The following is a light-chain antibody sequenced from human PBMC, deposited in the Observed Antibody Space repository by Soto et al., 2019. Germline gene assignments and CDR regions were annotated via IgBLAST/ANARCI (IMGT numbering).Light chain of an antibody. J-gene: IGKJ4*01. CDR1: QSVSSY. V-gene: IGKV3-11*01. CDR2: DAS. Sequence: EIVLTQSPATLSLSPGERATLSCRASQSVSSYLAWYQQKPGQAPRLLIYDASNRATGIPARFSGSGSGTDLTLTISSLEPEDFAVYYCQQRSNWLTFGGGTKVEIQ. CDR3: QQRSNWLT.